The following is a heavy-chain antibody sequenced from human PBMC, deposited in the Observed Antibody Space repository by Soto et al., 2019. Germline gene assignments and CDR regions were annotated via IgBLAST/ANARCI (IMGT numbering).Heavy chain of an antibody. Sequence: GGSLRLSCAASGFTFSSYGMHWVRQAPGKGLEWVAVIWYDGSNKYYADSVKGRFTISRDNSKNTLYLQMNSLRAEDTAVYYCARDMHDYYYYGMDVWGQGTTVTVSS. J-gene: IGHJ6*02. CDR3: ARDMHDYYYYGMDV. CDR2: IWYDGSNK. D-gene: IGHD2-2*01. CDR1: GFTFSSYG. V-gene: IGHV3-33*01.